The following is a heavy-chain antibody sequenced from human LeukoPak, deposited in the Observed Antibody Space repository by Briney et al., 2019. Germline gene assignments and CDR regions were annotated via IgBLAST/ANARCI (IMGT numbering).Heavy chain of an antibody. CDR1: GYTFSSYS. CDR3: AREDQYYYYGMDV. D-gene: IGHD2-2*01. Sequence: GGSLRLSCAASGYTFSSYSMNWVRQAPGKGLEWVSSISSSSSYIYYADSVKGRFTISRDNAKNSLYLQMNSLRAEDTAVYYCAREDQYYYYGMDVWGQGTTVTVSS. CDR2: ISSSSSYI. J-gene: IGHJ6*02. V-gene: IGHV3-21*01.